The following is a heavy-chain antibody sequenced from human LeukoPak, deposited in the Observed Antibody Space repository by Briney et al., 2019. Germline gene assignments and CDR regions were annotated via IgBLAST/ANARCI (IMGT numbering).Heavy chain of an antibody. CDR3: AKDQGYSYGHFDN. CDR1: GFTFSSYA. V-gene: IGHV3-23*01. D-gene: IGHD5-18*01. Sequence: PGGSLRLSCAASGFTFSSYAMSWVRQAPGKGLGWVSAISGSGGSTYYADSVKGRFTISRDNSKNTLYLQMNSLRAEDTAVYYCAKDQGYSYGHFDNWGQGTLVTVSS. CDR2: ISGSGGST. J-gene: IGHJ4*02.